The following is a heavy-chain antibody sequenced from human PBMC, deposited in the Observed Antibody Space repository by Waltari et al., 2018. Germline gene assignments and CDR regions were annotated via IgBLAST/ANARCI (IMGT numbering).Heavy chain of an antibody. Sequence: EVQLVESGGGLVQPGRSLRLSCTASGFTFGDYAMTWFRQAPGKGLEWVSYIRNKAYGGTTEYAASVKGRFTISRDDSKNTLYLQMNSLRAEDTAVYYCASNYYDSSGYLWYWGQGTLVTVSS. V-gene: IGHV3-49*03. CDR1: GFTFGDYA. D-gene: IGHD3-22*01. CDR2: IRNKAYGGTT. J-gene: IGHJ4*02. CDR3: ASNYYDSSGYLWY.